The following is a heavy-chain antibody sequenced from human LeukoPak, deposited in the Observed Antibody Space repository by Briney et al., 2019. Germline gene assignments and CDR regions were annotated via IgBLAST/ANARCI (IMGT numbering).Heavy chain of an antibody. J-gene: IGHJ4*02. CDR2: VSSDGSER. V-gene: IGHV3-30*03. CDR1: GFTFSDYD. CDR3: AMSPPRPGYSGYDFDY. D-gene: IGHD5-12*01. Sequence: PGRSLRLSCVGSGFTFSDYDIHWVRQAPGKGLEWVASVSSDGSERFYADSVKGRFTISRDNAKNSLYLQMNSLRAEDTAVYYCAMSPPRPGYSGYDFDYWGQGTLVTVSS.